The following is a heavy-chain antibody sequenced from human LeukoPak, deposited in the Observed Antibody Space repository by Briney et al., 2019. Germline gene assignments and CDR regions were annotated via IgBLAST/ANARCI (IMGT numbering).Heavy chain of an antibody. Sequence: SGGSLRLSCVASEFSFSSYWMTWVRQAPGKGLEWVANTKQDGSVKNYVDSVKGRFTISRDNAENSLYLQMNSLRVEDTAVYYCARGPSTTLTTKWGQGTLVTVSS. CDR3: ARGPSTTLTTK. CDR2: TKQDGSVK. J-gene: IGHJ4*02. CDR1: EFSFSSYW. D-gene: IGHD4-11*01. V-gene: IGHV3-7*01.